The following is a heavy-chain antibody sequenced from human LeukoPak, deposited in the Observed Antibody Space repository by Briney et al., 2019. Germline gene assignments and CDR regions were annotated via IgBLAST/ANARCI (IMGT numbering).Heavy chain of an antibody. CDR3: ARDLSDSSGFDY. CDR2: IWYDGSNK. D-gene: IGHD3-22*01. J-gene: IGHJ4*02. Sequence: GGSLRLSCAASGFTFSSYGMPWVRQAPGKGPEWVAVIWYDGSNKYYADSVKGRFTISRDNSKNTLYLQMNSLRAEDTAVYYCARDLSDSSGFDYWGQGTLVTVSS. CDR1: GFTFSSYG. V-gene: IGHV3-33*01.